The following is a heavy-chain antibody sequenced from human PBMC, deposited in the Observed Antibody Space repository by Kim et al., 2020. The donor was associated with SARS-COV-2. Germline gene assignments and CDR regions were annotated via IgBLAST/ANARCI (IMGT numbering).Heavy chain of an antibody. Sequence: GGSLRLSCAASGFTFRSYGMHWVRQAPGKGLEWVAVITYDGSNKYYADSVKGRFTISRDNSKNTLYLQMNSLRAEDTAVYYCAKGSLFCANYYDSSGPLDVWSQGTTVTVSS. CDR1: GFTFRSYG. CDR2: ITYDGSNK. D-gene: IGHD3-22*01. CDR3: AKGSLFCANYYDSSGPLDV. J-gene: IGHJ6*02. V-gene: IGHV3-30*18.